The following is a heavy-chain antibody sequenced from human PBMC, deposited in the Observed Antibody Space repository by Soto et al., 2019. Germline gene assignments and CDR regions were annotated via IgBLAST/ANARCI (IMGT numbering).Heavy chain of an antibody. CDR2: IYSSGST. Sequence: SETLLLTCTVAGGAIRGYYWTWIRQSDGEGLEWIGRIYSSGSTNYNPSLKSRVTISLDTSMNYLSLRLSSVTAADAAVYYCARGQRVADWFDPWGQGTLDTVSS. J-gene: IGHJ5*02. D-gene: IGHD6-25*01. CDR3: ARGQRVADWFDP. CDR1: GGAIRGYY. V-gene: IGHV4-4*07.